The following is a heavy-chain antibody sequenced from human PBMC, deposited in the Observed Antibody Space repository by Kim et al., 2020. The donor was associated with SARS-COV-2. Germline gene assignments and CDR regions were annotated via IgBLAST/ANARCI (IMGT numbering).Heavy chain of an antibody. V-gene: IGHV3-33*06. Sequence: GGSLRLSCAASGFTFSSYGMHWVRQAPGKGLEWVAVIWYDGSNKYYADSVKGRFTISRDNSKNTLYLQMNSLRAEDTAVYYCAKDSVRGIHYGMDVWGQGTTVTVSS. CDR1: GFTFSSYG. CDR2: IWYDGSNK. J-gene: IGHJ6*02. D-gene: IGHD3-10*01. CDR3: AKDSVRGIHYGMDV.